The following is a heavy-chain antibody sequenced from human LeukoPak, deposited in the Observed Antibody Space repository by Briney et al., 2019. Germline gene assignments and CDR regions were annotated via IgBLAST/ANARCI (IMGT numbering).Heavy chain of an antibody. CDR1: GYSFTSYW. J-gene: IGHJ4*02. Sequence: GESLKISCKGSGYSFTSYWIGWVRQAPGKGLEWVSAISGSGGSTYYADSVKGRFTISRDNSKNTLYLQMNSLRAEDTAVYYCAKGIRPYDFWSGYLDYWGQGTLVTVSS. V-gene: IGHV3-23*01. D-gene: IGHD3-3*01. CDR3: AKGIRPYDFWSGYLDY. CDR2: ISGSGGST.